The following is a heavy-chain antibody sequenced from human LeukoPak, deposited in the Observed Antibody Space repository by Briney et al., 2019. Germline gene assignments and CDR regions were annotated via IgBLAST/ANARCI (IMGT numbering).Heavy chain of an antibody. CDR2: INPKSGGT. V-gene: IGHV1-2*02. CDR1: GYSFTGHY. D-gene: IGHD2-15*01. CDR3: ARAGYCGDGGCRGGSAFDV. Sequence: ASVKVSCKASGYSFTGHYMHWVRQAPGQGLEWMGWINPKSGGTNYAQKFQGRVTMTRDTSISTAYMDMSSLRSDDTAVYYCARAGYCGDGGCRGGSAFDVWGQGTMVTVSS. J-gene: IGHJ3*01.